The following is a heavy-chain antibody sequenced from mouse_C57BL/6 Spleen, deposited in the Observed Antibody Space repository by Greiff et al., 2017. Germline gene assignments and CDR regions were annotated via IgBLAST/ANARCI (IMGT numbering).Heavy chain of an antibody. CDR1: GYTFTSYW. CDR2: IDPSDSEN. J-gene: IGHJ2*01. V-gene: IGHV1-52*01. D-gene: IGHD4-1*01. CDR3: ARLGLTGNYVDY. Sequence: VQLQQPGAELVRPGSSVKLSCKASGYTFTSYWMHWVKQRPIQGLEWIGNIDPSDSENHYNQKFKDKATLTVDKSSSTAYMQLSSLTSEDSAVYYCARLGLTGNYVDYWGQGTTLTVSS.